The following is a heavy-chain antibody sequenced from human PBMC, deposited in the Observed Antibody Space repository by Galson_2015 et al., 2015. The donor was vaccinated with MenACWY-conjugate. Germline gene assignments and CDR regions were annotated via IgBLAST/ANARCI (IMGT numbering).Heavy chain of an antibody. CDR3: ARVPQRRGYPIGYFDF. Sequence: ETLSLPCTVSGGSISSRSYYWGWVRQPPGKGLEWIGRIYYSGSTCYNPSIKSRVTISVDTSKTQFSLKLSSVTAADTAVYYCARVPQRRGYPIGYFDFWGQGTLVIVSS. D-gene: IGHD2-15*01. CDR1: GGSISSRSYY. CDR2: IYYSGST. V-gene: IGHV4-39*07. J-gene: IGHJ4*02.